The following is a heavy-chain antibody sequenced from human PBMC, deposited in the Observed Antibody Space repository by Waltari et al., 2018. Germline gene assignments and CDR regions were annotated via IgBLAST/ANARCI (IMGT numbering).Heavy chain of an antibody. V-gene: IGHV3-33*01. CDR3: ARVFDTYYMDV. D-gene: IGHD2-8*01. Sequence: QVQLVESGGGVVQPGRSLRLSCAASGFPFSTYGLHWVRQAPGKGLEWVALIWSDGSYKYYGDSLKGRFTISRDNSKNTLYLQMNSLRAEDTALYYCARVFDTYYMDVWGKGTTVTVSS. CDR1: GFPFSTYG. J-gene: IGHJ6*03. CDR2: IWSDGSYK.